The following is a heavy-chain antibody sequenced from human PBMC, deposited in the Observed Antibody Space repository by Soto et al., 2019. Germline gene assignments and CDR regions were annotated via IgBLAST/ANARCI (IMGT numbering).Heavy chain of an antibody. CDR1: GYTFTGYY. V-gene: IGHV1-2*02. CDR3: ARDPVYGWNYDQRAPGLFFDY. J-gene: IGHJ4*02. CDR2: INPNSGGT. Sequence: VKVSCKASGYTFTGYYMHWVRQAPGQGLEWMGWINPNSGGTNYAQKFQGRVTMTRDTSISTAYMELSRLRSDDTAVYYCARDPVYGWNYDQRAPGLFFDYWGQGTLVTVSS. D-gene: IGHD1-7*01.